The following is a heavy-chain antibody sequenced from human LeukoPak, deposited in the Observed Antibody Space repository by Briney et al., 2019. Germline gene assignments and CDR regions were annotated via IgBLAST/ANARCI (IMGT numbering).Heavy chain of an antibody. D-gene: IGHD3-16*02. CDR2: IDPNGGGT. J-gene: IGHJ4*02. CDR1: GYTFTAYY. V-gene: IGHV1-2*02. Sequence: ASVTVSCKASGYTFTAYYMHWVRQPPGQGLERMGWIDPNGGGTNYAQQFQGRVTMTRDTSISTAYMELSSLTSDDTAVYYCARPLSPYQFYFHTWGQGTLLTVSS. CDR3: ARPLSPYQFYFHT.